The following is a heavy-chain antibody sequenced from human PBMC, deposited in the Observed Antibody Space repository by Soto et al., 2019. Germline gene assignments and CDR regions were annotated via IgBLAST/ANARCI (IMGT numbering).Heavy chain of an antibody. J-gene: IGHJ6*02. CDR2: IYPGDSDT. Sequence: PGESLKISCKGSGYSFTSYWIGWVRQMPGKGLEWMGIIYPGDSDTRYSPSFQGQVTISADKSISTAYLQWSSLKASDTAMYYCARHGPRAHEYYYYGMDVWGQGTTVTVSS. CDR3: ARHGPRAHEYYYYGMDV. V-gene: IGHV5-51*01. D-gene: IGHD6-6*01. CDR1: GYSFTSYW.